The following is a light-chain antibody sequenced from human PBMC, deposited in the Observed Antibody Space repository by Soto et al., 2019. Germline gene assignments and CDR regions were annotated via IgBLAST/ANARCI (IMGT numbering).Light chain of an antibody. V-gene: IGLV2-23*02. CDR2: EVS. CDR1: SSDVGSHNL. CDR3: CSYGGSRAV. Sequence: QSALTQPASVSGSPGQSITISCTGTSSDVGSHNLVSWYQQHPGQAPKLMMYEVSKRPLVVSTRFSASKSGNTASLTISGLQAEDEADYYCCSYGGSRAVFGGGTQLTVL. J-gene: IGLJ7*01.